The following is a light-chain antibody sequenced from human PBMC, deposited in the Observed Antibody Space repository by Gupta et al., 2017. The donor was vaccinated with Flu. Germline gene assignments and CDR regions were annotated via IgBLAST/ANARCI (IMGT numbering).Light chain of an antibody. Sequence: QPVLTQPPSASGTPGQRATISCSGSNSNIGGNYVYWYHQLPGTAPKLLIYRNNQRPSGVPDRFSGSKSGTSASLAISGLRSEDEADYYCAAWDDSLSEWVFGGGTKLTVL. CDR2: RNN. V-gene: IGLV1-47*01. CDR3: AAWDDSLSEWV. CDR1: NSNIGGNY. J-gene: IGLJ3*02.